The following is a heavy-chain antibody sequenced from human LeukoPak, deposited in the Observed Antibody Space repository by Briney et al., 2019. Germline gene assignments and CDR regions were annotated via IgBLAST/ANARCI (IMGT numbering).Heavy chain of an antibody. CDR1: GFTFISYS. D-gene: IGHD2-15*01. J-gene: IGHJ3*02. V-gene: IGHV3-21*01. CDR3: AREGHCSGGSCYLNAFDI. Sequence: GGSLRLSCAASGFTFISYSMNWVRQAPGKGLEWVSSISSSSSYIYYADSVKGRFTISRDNAKNSLYLQMNSLRAEDTAVYYCAREGHCSGGSCYLNAFDIWGQGTMVTVSS. CDR2: ISSSSSYI.